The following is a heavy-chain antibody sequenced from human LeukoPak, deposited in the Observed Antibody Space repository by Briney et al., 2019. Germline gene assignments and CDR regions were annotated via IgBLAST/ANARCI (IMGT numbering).Heavy chain of an antibody. J-gene: IGHJ4*02. Sequence: GGSLRLSCSASGFTFSSYAMHWVRQAPGKGLEYVSAISSNGGSTYYADSVKGRFTISGDNSKNTLYLQMSSLRAEDTAVYYCVKGSVSYLIYWGQGTLVTASS. CDR2: ISSNGGST. V-gene: IGHV3-64D*06. D-gene: IGHD1-26*01. CDR1: GFTFSSYA. CDR3: VKGSVSYLIY.